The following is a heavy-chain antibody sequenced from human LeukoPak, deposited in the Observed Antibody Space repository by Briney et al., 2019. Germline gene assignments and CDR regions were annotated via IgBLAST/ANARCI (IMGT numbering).Heavy chain of an antibody. CDR2: ISSNGGRT. J-gene: IGHJ4*02. CDR3: VKDPHSSGRYYFDY. V-gene: IGHV3-64*05. Sequence: GGSLRLSCSVSGFTFSNYAMHWVRQAPGKGLEYVSGISSNGGRTYYADSVKGRFTISRDNSKNTMYVQMSTLRVEDTAVYYCVKDPHSSGRYYFDYRGQGTLVTVSS. D-gene: IGHD6-19*01. CDR1: GFTFSNYA.